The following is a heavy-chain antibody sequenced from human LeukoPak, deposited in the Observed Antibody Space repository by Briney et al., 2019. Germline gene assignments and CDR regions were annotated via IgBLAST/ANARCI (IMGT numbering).Heavy chain of an antibody. J-gene: IGHJ4*02. Sequence: SETLSLTCTVSGGSISSYYWSWIRQPPGKGLEWLGYIYYSGSTNYNPSLKSRVTISVDTSKNQFSLKLSSVTAADTAVYYCASLYSSGWYGGGYYFDYWGQGTLVTVSS. CDR3: ASLYSSGWYGGGYYFDY. V-gene: IGHV4-59*01. D-gene: IGHD6-19*01. CDR1: GGSISSYY. CDR2: IYYSGST.